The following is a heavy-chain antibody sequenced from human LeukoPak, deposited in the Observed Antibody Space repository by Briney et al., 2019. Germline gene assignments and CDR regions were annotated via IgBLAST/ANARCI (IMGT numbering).Heavy chain of an antibody. V-gene: IGHV1-2*02. Sequence: AASVKVSCKASGYTFTGYYMHWVRQASGQGLEWMGCINPNSGGTNYAQKFQGRLTMTRDTSISTAYMELSRLRSDDTAVYYCARAAEQWLTNWFDPWGQGTLVTVSS. CDR3: ARAAEQWLTNWFDP. CDR2: INPNSGGT. CDR1: GYTFTGYY. D-gene: IGHD6-19*01. J-gene: IGHJ5*02.